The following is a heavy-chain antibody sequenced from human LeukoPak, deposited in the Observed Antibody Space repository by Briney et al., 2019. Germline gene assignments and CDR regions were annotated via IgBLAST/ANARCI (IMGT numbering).Heavy chain of an antibody. CDR1: GGSISSSSYY. CDR2: INHSGST. CDR3: ARGFRAMIVVVITHDAFDI. V-gene: IGHV4-39*07. D-gene: IGHD3-22*01. Sequence: SETLSLTCTVSGGSISSSSYYWSWIRQPPGTGLEWIGEINHSGSTNYNPSLKSRVTISVDTSKNQFSLKLSSVTAADTAVYYCARGFRAMIVVVITHDAFDIWGQGTMVTVSS. J-gene: IGHJ3*02.